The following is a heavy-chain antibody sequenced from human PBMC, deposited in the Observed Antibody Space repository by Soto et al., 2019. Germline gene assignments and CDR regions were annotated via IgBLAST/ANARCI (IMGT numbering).Heavy chain of an antibody. D-gene: IGHD3-22*01. CDR3: ARDFFDSSDYTTNWFDP. Sequence: SETLSLTCSVSGDPISNSRFYWAWIRQPPGEGLEWIGSIYHTGNAYYNPSLKSRVTISVDTSKNQFSLKLTSVTAADAALYYCARDFFDSSDYTTNWFDPWGQGTLVTVS. CDR2: IYHTGNA. V-gene: IGHV4-39*01. CDR1: GDPISNSRFY. J-gene: IGHJ5*02.